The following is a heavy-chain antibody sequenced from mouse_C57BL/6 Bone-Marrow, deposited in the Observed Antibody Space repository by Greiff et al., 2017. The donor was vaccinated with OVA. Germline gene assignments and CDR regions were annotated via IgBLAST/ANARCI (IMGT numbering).Heavy chain of an antibody. CDR3: ARDYYGSSYSAWFAY. CDR2: IYPYNGVS. D-gene: IGHD1-1*01. V-gene: IGHV1-31*01. J-gene: IGHJ3*01. Sequence: VQLQQSGPELVKPGASVKISCKASGYSFTGYYMHWVKPSHGNILDWIGYIYPYNGVSSYNQKFKGKATLTVDKSSSTAYMELRSLTSEDSAVYYCARDYYGSSYSAWFAYWGQGTLVTVSA. CDR1: GYSFTGYY.